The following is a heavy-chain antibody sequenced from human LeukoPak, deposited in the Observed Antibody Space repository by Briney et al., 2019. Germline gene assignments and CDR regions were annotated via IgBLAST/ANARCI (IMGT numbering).Heavy chain of an antibody. V-gene: IGHV4-30-4*01. CDR3: ARDRHYDILTDTENNWFDS. CDR1: GGSISSGDYY. Sequence: SQTLSLTCTVSGGSISSGDYYWSWIRQPPGKGLEWIGYIHYSGSTYYNPSLKSRVTISVDTSKNQFSLKLSSVTAADTAVYYCARDRHYDILTDTENNWFDSWGQGTLVTVSS. J-gene: IGHJ5*01. CDR2: IHYSGST. D-gene: IGHD3-9*01.